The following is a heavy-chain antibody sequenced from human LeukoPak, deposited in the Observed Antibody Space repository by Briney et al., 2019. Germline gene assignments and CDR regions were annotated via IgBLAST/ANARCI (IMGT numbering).Heavy chain of an antibody. CDR2: INPSGGST. D-gene: IGHD6-6*01. CDR3: ARDRGRIAARAYYFDY. CDR1: GYTFTSYY. V-gene: IGHV1-46*01. Sequence: ASVKVSCKASGYTFTSYYMHWVRQAPGQGLEWMGIINPSGGSTSYAQKFQGRVTMTRDTSTSTVYMELSSLRSEDTAVYYCARDRGRIAARAYYFDYWGQGTLVTVSS. J-gene: IGHJ4*02.